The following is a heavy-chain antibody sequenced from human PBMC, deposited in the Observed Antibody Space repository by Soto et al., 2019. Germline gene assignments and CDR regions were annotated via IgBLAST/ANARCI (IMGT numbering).Heavy chain of an antibody. Sequence: GGSLGLSCTASGVTVADYALNWFRQAPGKGLEWVAIIRSKDYGEAKDYAASVKGRFTISRDDSKNIAYLQMNSLKTEDKAVYYRTRGRVSLDYWGQRAQVTVSS. CDR3: TRGRVSLDY. CDR1: GVTVADYA. V-gene: IGHV3-49*03. J-gene: IGHJ4*02. CDR2: IRSKDYGEAK.